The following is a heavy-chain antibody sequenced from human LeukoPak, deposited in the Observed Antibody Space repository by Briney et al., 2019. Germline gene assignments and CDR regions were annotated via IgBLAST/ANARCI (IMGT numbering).Heavy chain of an antibody. J-gene: IGHJ6*02. CDR3: ARVNYYYGSGSYSYYYGMDV. D-gene: IGHD3-10*01. Sequence: GASVKVSCRASGYTFTGCYMHWVRQAPGQGLEWMGWINPNSGGTGCAQKFQGRVTVARDTPIGPAYMELSRLRSDDTAVCYCARVNYYYGSGSYSYYYGMDVWGQGTTVTVSS. V-gene: IGHV1-2*02. CDR2: INPNSGGT. CDR1: GYTFTGCY.